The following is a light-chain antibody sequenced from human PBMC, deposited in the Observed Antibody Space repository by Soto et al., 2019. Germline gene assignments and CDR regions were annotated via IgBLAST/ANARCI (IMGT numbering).Light chain of an antibody. Sequence: QSVLTQPPSVSGAPGQRVTISCTGGSANIGTGYDVHWYQQVPGTAPKLLIYGNNNRPSGIPDRFSGSKSGTSASLAIAGLQAEDEADYYCQSYDSGLSTYVFGTGTKVTVL. CDR1: SANIGTGYD. V-gene: IGLV1-40*01. J-gene: IGLJ1*01. CDR3: QSYDSGLSTYV. CDR2: GNN.